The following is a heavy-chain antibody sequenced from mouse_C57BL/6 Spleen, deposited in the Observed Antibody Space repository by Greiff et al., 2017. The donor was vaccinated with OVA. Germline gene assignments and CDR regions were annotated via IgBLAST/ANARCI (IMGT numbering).Heavy chain of an antibody. CDR3: ARMVTQYYFDY. CDR2: INPYNGGT. J-gene: IGHJ2*01. CDR1: GYTFTDYY. Sequence: EVQLQQSGPVLVKPGASVKMSCKASGYTFTDYYMNWVKQSHGKSLEWIGVINPYNGGTSYNQKFKGKATLTVDKSSSTAYMELNSLTSEDSAVYYCARMVTQYYFDYWGQGTTLTVSS. V-gene: IGHV1-19*01. D-gene: IGHD2-1*01.